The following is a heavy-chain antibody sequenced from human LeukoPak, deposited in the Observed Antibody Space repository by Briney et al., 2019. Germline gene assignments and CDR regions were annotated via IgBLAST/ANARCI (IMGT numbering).Heavy chain of an antibody. CDR1: GGSISSYY. Sequence: PSETLSLTCTVSGGSISSYYWSWIRQPPGKGLEWIGYIYYSGSTNYNPSLKSRVTISVDTSKNQFSLKLSSVTAADTAVYYCAAEGYCSGGSCSRVFDYWGQGTLVTVSS. V-gene: IGHV4-59*01. CDR2: IYYSGST. CDR3: AAEGYCSGGSCSRVFDY. D-gene: IGHD2-15*01. J-gene: IGHJ4*02.